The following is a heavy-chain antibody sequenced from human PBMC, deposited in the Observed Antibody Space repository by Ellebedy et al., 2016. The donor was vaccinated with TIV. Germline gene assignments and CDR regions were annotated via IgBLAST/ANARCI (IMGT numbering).Heavy chain of an antibody. CDR3: ARVKGPQRVGATWEDY. CDR2: INPSGGST. D-gene: IGHD1-26*01. Sequence: AASVKVSCKASGYTFTSYYMHWVRQAPGQGLEWTGIINPSGGSTSYAQKFQGRVTMTRDTSTSTVYMELSSLRSEDTAVYYCARVKGPQRVGATWEDYWGQGTLVTVSS. CDR1: GYTFTSYY. V-gene: IGHV1-46*01. J-gene: IGHJ4*02.